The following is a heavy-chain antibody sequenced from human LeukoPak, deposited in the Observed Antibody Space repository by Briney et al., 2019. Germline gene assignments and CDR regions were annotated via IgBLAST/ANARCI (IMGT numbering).Heavy chain of an antibody. CDR1: GYTFTSYD. CDR3: ASGTDYGDYESYYYGMDV. J-gene: IGHJ6*02. D-gene: IGHD4-17*01. CDR2: MNPNSGNT. Sequence: ASVKVSCKASGYTFTSYDINWVRQATGQGLEWMGWMNPNSGNTGYAQKFQGRVTMTRNTSISTAYMELSSLRSEDTAVYYCASGTDYGDYESYYYGMDVWGQGTTVTVSS. V-gene: IGHV1-8*01.